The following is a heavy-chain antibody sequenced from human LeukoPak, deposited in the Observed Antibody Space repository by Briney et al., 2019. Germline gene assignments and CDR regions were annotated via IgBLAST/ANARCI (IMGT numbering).Heavy chain of an antibody. Sequence: SQTLSLTSAVYGVSFSGYYWSSIRPPPGKGLEWIGETNHSGSTHYNPSLKSRVTISVDTSKNQFSLKLSSVTAADTAVYYRASPFPMYSSSSLVFNWGQGTLVTVSS. J-gene: IGHJ4*02. CDR1: GVSFSGYY. D-gene: IGHD6-6*01. CDR2: TNHSGST. CDR3: ASPFPMYSSSSLVFN. V-gene: IGHV4-34*01.